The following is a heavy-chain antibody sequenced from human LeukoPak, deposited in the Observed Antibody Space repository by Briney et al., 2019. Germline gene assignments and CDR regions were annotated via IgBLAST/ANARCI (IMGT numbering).Heavy chain of an antibody. CDR2: VNREGTAT. J-gene: IGHJ4*02. V-gene: IGHV3-74*01. CDR1: GFTFTRYR. D-gene: IGHD1-14*01. Sequence: GGSLRLSCAASGFTFTRYRLHWLRQPPGKGLEWAARVNREGTATDYTGSVKGRFTISRDNAKDTLYLQMNNLRVEDTAVYYCASPEIDYWGRGTLVTVSS. CDR3: ASPEIDY.